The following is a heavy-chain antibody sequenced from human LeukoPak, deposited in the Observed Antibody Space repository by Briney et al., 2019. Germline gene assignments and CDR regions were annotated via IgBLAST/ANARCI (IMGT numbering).Heavy chain of an antibody. Sequence: SETLSPTCTVSGGSISSYYWSWIRRPAGKGLEWIGRIYTSGSTNYNPSLKSRVTMSVDTSKNQFSLKLSSVTAADTAVYYCASHMRGSGYNAAFDYWGQGTLVTVSS. J-gene: IGHJ4*02. CDR2: IYTSGST. D-gene: IGHD3-22*01. CDR1: GGSISSYY. CDR3: ASHMRGSGYNAAFDY. V-gene: IGHV4-4*07.